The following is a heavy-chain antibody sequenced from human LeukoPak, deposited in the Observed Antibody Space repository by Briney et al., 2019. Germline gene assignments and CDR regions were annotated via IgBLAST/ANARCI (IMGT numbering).Heavy chain of an antibody. CDR1: GGAFSNYA. Sequence: SVKVSCKASGGAFSNYAMNWVRQAPGQGLEWMGGIIPLLGTPSYAQKFQGRVTITADESTTTAYMELSSLRSEDTAVYYCARWTHGSGAGFFIHWGQGNLVTVSS. J-gene: IGHJ1*01. CDR2: IIPLLGTP. V-gene: IGHV1-69*13. CDR3: ARWTHGSGAGFFIH. D-gene: IGHD3-10*01.